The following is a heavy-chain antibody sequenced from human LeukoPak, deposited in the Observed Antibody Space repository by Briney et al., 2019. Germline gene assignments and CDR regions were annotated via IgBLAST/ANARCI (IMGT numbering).Heavy chain of an antibody. D-gene: IGHD5-18*01. CDR1: GGSFSGYY. V-gene: IGHV4-34*01. CDR2: INHSGST. CDR3: ARRGYSYGYRYLDY. J-gene: IGHJ4*02. Sequence: SETLSLTCAVYGGSFSGYYWSWIRQPPGKGLEWIGEINHSGSTNYNPSLKSRVTISVDTSKNQFSLKLSSVTAADTAVYYCARRGYSYGYRYLDYWGQGTLVTVSS.